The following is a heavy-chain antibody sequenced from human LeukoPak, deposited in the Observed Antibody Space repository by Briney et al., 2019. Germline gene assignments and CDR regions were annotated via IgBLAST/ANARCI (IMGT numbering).Heavy chain of an antibody. Sequence: GGSLRLSCAASGFTFSSYSMNWVRQAPGKGLERVSYINHNGEMIYYADSVKGRFTISRDTAKKTLYLQMNSLRDDDTALYYCVRDNDWAFHYWGQGTLVTVSS. CDR2: INHNGEMI. J-gene: IGHJ4*02. D-gene: IGHD3-9*01. CDR1: GFTFSSYS. V-gene: IGHV3-48*02. CDR3: VRDNDWAFHY.